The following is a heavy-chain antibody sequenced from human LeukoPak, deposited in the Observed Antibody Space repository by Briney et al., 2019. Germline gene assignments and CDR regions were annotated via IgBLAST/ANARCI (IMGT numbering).Heavy chain of an antibody. V-gene: IGHV1-8*01. J-gene: IGHJ4*02. CDR3: ARVWGSIDY. Sequence: PGASVKVSCTTSGYTFTNYDINWVRQATGQGLEWMGWMNPKSGNTGSAQRFQGRVTLTRDTSISTAYMELSSLRSEDTAVYYCARVWGSIDYWGQGTLVTVSS. CDR2: MNPKSGNT. D-gene: IGHD7-27*01. CDR1: GYTFTNYD.